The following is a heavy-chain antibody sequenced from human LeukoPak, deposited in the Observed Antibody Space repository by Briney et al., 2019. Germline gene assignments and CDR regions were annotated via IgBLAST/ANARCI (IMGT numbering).Heavy chain of an antibody. CDR1: GFTSRFPG. CDR2: TSGSGGSE. D-gene: IGHD3-16*01. CDR3: AKALTDHQDLDAFDF. Sequence: GGSLRLSCTYSGFTSRFPGMSWIRQAPGKGLEWVSGTSGSGGSEYYADSVRGRFTISRDTSKNVLFLQMNNLRAEDTALYYCAKALTDHQDLDAFDFWGQGTVVTVSS. V-gene: IGHV3-23*01. J-gene: IGHJ3*01.